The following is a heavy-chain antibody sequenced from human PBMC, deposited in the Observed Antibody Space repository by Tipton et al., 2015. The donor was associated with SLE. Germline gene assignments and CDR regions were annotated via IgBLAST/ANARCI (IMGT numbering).Heavy chain of an antibody. D-gene: IGHD3-9*01. CDR3: ARDSDDILTGYYHFDY. V-gene: IGHV3-21*03. CDR1: GFTFSTYS. CDR2: ISSSNSYI. J-gene: IGHJ4*02. Sequence: SLRLSCAASGFTFSTYSMNWVRQAPGKGLEWVSSISSSNSYIYYADSVKGRFTISRDNAKNSLSLQMNSLRAKDTAVYYCARDSDDILTGYYHFDYWGQGTLVTVSS.